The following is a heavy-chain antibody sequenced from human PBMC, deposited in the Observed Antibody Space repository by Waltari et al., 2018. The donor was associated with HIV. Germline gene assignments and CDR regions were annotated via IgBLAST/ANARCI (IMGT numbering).Heavy chain of an antibody. CDR1: GFSFSIYA. Sequence: EVQLLESGGGLVQPGGSLRPSCRASGFSFSIYAINWVRQAPGEGLEWVSGISGSGDNRYYADSVKGRFTISRDNSKNKVFLQMKSLRPEDTAFYYCTKDPVTAVGNINWFDPWGQGTLVTVSS. CDR3: TKDPVTAVGNINWFDP. J-gene: IGHJ5*02. D-gene: IGHD6-13*01. CDR2: ISGSGDNR. V-gene: IGHV3-23*01.